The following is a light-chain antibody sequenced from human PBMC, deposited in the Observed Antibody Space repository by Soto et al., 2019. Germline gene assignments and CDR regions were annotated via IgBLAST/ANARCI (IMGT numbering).Light chain of an antibody. V-gene: IGLV1-44*01. J-gene: IGLJ3*02. CDR1: YSNIGSNA. CDR2: SID. Sequence: QSVLTQPPSASGTPGQRVTVSCSGSYSNIGSNAVSWYQQLPGTAPKLLIYSIDKRPSGVPDRFSGSKSGTSASLAIGGLQPDDAADYYCATWDDNLSAWLFGGGTKVNVL. CDR3: ATWDDNLSAWL.